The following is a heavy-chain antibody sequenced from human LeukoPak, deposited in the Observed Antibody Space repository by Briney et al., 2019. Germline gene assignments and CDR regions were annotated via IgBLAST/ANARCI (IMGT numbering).Heavy chain of an antibody. CDR2: ISAYNGNT. Sequence: ASVKVSCKASGGTFSSYAISWVRQAPGQGLEWMGWISAYNGNTNYAQKLQGRVTMTTDTSTSTAYMELRSLRSDDTAVYYCARDTSFAFDIWGQGTMVTVSS. D-gene: IGHD3-16*01. CDR1: GGTFSSYA. J-gene: IGHJ3*02. V-gene: IGHV1-18*01. CDR3: ARDTSFAFDI.